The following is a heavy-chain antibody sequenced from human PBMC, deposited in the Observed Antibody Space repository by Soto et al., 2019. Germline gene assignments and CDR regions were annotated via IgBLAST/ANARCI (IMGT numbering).Heavy chain of an antibody. V-gene: IGHV3-64D*06. D-gene: IGHD3-10*01. CDR2: ISSNGGST. Sequence: GGSLRLSCSASGFTFSSYAMHWVRQAPGKGLEYVSAISSNGGSTYYADSVKGRFTISRDNSKNTLYLQMSSLRAEDTAVYYCVKLPSMVDRPPYYYYYGMDVWGQGTTVTVSS. CDR3: VKLPSMVDRPPYYYYYGMDV. CDR1: GFTFSSYA. J-gene: IGHJ6*02.